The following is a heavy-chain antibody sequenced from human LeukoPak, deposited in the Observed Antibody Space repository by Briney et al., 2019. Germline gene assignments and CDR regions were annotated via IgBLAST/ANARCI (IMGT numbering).Heavy chain of an antibody. CDR3: GKESQTNSYVPGTNTGFDP. J-gene: IGHJ5*02. D-gene: IGHD3-10*02. CDR1: GGSISSYY. CDR2: IYTSGST. Sequence: SETLSLTCTVSGGSISSYYWSWIRQPAGKGLEWIGRIYTSGSTNYNPSLKSRVTMSVDTSKNQFSLKLSSVTAADTAVYYCGKESQTNSYVPGTNTGFDPWAREPWSPSPQ. V-gene: IGHV4-4*07.